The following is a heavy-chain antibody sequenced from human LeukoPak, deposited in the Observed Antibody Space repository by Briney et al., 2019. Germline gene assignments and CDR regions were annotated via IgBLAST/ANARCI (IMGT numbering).Heavy chain of an antibody. CDR3: AKDSSYSSGFRYFDL. D-gene: IGHD6-19*01. Sequence: GGSLRLSCAASGFTFDDYAMHWVRQAPGKGLEWVSGISWNSGSIGYADSVKGRFTISRDNAKNSLYLQMNSLRAEDTASYYCAKDSSYSSGFRYFDLWGRGTLVTVSS. J-gene: IGHJ2*01. CDR1: GFTFDDYA. V-gene: IGHV3-9*01. CDR2: ISWNSGSI.